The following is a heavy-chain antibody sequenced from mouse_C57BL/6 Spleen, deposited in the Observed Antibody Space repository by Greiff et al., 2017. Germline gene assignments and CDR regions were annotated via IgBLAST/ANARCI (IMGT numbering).Heavy chain of an antibody. D-gene: IGHD1-1*01. CDR2: ILPGSGST. CDR1: GYTFTGYW. Sequence: QVQLQQSGAELMKPGASVKLSCKATGYTFTGYWIEWVKQRPGHGLEWIGEILPGSGSTNYNAKFKGKDTFTAATSSNTAYMQLSSLTTEDSAIYYCARAPYYYGSERYFDVWGTGTTVTVSS. J-gene: IGHJ1*03. CDR3: ARAPYYYGSERYFDV. V-gene: IGHV1-9*01.